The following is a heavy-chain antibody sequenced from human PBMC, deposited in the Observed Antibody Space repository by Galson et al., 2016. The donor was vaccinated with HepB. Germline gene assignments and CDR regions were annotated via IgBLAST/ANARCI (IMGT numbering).Heavy chain of an antibody. V-gene: IGHV4-4*02. CDR2: IYYSGTT. D-gene: IGHD2-8*01. J-gene: IGHJ6*02. Sequence: SETLSLTCAVSGGSISNANWWSWVRQPPGKGLEWIGEIYYSGTTNYNPSLKSRVTISVDKSKNQFSLNLTSVTAADTAIYYCARVMFYYYAMDVWGQGTTVTVSS. CDR1: GGSISNANW. CDR3: ARVMFYYYAMDV.